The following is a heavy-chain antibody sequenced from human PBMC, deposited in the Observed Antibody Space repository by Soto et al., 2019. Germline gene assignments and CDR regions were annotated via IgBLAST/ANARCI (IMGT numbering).Heavy chain of an antibody. J-gene: IGHJ5*02. D-gene: IGHD6-6*01. V-gene: IGHV1-18*01. CDR2: ISGYNGNT. CDR1: GYTFFSYG. CDR3: ARKSSSSSCFDP. Sequence: QVQLVQSGDEVKNPGASVKVSCKTSGYTFFSYGISWVRQAPGQGLEWMGWISGYNGNTNYAQKFQARVTMTADTSTRTAYMELRSLRSDDTALYYCARKSSSSSCFDPWGQGTLVTVSS.